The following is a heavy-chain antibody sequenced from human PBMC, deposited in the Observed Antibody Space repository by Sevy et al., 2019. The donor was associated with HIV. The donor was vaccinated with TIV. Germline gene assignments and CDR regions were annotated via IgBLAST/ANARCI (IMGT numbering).Heavy chain of an antibody. Sequence: SQTLSLTCAVYGGYFSSYYWTWVRQPPGKGLEWIGEITHRGTTNYNPSLKSRVTISVDTSKNRFSLRLRSVTAADTAVYYCAGFGELESGYWGQGSLVTVSS. CDR1: GGYFSSYY. J-gene: IGHJ4*02. D-gene: IGHD3-10*01. CDR2: ITHRGTT. CDR3: AGFGELESGY. V-gene: IGHV4-34*01.